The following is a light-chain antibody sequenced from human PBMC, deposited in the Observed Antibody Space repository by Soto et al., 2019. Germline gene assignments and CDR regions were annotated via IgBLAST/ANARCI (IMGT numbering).Light chain of an antibody. V-gene: IGKV3-15*01. J-gene: IGKJ1*01. CDR2: AAS. CDR1: QSVSNN. Sequence: EIXMTQSPATLSVSPGERATLSCRASQSVSNNLAWYQQKPGQAPRLLIYAASTRATGFPARFSGSGSGTEFTLTISSLQSEDFALYYCQQYNNWPRTFGQGTKVEIK. CDR3: QQYNNWPRT.